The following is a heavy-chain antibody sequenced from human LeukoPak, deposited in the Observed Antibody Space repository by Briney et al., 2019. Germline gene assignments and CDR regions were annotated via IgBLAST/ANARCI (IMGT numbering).Heavy chain of an antibody. V-gene: IGHV1-58*02. CDR2: IVVGSVTT. J-gene: IGHJ6*02. CDR3: AATLTLTAGSTYYGLDV. CDR1: GGTFSSYA. Sequence: SVKVSCKASGGTFSSYAISWVRQARGQRLEWIGWIVVGSVTTNYAQKFQERVTITRDMSTSTAYMELSSLRSEDTAVYYCAATLTLTAGSTYYGLDVWGQGTMVTVSS. D-gene: IGHD4-17*01.